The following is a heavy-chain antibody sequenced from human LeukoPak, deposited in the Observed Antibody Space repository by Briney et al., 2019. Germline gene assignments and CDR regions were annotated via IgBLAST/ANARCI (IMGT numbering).Heavy chain of an antibody. CDR2: IYSGGST. Sequence: PGGSLGLSCAASGFTVSSNYMSWVRQAPGKGLEWVSVIYSGGSTYYADSVKGRFTISRDNSKNTLYLQMNSLRAEDTAVYYCARVTYYDILSPNGLFYYYYYMDVWGKGTTVTISS. CDR1: GFTVSSNY. CDR3: ARVTYYDILSPNGLFYYYYYMDV. D-gene: IGHD3-9*01. J-gene: IGHJ6*03. V-gene: IGHV3-66*01.